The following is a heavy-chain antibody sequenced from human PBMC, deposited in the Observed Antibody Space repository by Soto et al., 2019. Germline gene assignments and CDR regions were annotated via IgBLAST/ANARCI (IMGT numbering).Heavy chain of an antibody. CDR1: GFTFSSYA. CDR2: ISYDGSNK. CDR3: ARGEAESMFDY. V-gene: IGHV3-30-3*01. D-gene: IGHD1-26*01. Sequence: PGGSLRLSCAASGFTFSSYAMHWVRQVPGKGLEWVAVISYDGSNKYYADSVKGRFTISGDNSKNTLYLQMNSLRAEDTAVYYCARGEAESMFDYWGQGTLVTVSS. J-gene: IGHJ4*02.